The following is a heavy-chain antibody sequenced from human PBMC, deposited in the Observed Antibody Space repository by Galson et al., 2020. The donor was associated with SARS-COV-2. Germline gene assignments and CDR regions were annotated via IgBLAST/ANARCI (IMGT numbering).Heavy chain of an antibody. J-gene: IGHJ4*02. CDR2: IYWDDDK. CDR3: AHSPPVGANFGH. CDR1: GFSLNTSGVG. V-gene: IGHV2-5*02. Sequence: SHPTLVKPTQTLTLTCSFSGFSLNTSGVGVGWIRQPPGKALEWLALIYWDDDKRCRPSMKSRLTITKDTSKNQVVLTLTNMDPVDTATYYCAHSPPVGANFGHWGQGILVTVSS. D-gene: IGHD3-16*01.